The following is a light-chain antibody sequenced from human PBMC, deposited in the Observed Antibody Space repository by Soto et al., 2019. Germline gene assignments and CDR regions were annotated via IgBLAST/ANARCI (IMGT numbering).Light chain of an antibody. Sequence: EILLTQSPSTLALSAGESATLSCRASQSVSSYLAWYQQKHGQAPRTLIYRASTRATGIPARYSGSGSGTDFTLTISSLQPDDFTTYYCQQYNSYPITFGQGTRLEIK. J-gene: IGKJ5*01. CDR1: QSVSSY. CDR2: RAS. CDR3: QQYNSYPIT. V-gene: IGKV3-15*01.